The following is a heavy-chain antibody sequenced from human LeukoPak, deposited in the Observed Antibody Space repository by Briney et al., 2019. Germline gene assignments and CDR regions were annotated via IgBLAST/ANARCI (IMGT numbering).Heavy chain of an antibody. CDR2: IKQDGSEK. CDR3: AKGSIAARVSFSDY. D-gene: IGHD6-6*01. J-gene: IGHJ4*02. CDR1: GFTFSSYW. Sequence: GGSLRLSCAASGFTFSSYWMSWVRQAPGKGLEWVANIKQDGSEKYYVDSVKGRFTISRDNSKNTLYLQMNSLRAEDTAVYYCAKGSIAARVSFSDYWGQGTLVTVSS. V-gene: IGHV3-7*03.